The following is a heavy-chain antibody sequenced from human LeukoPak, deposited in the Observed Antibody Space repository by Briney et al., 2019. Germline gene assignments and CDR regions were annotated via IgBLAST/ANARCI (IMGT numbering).Heavy chain of an antibody. V-gene: IGHV4-34*01. Sequence: SETLSLTCVVSGGSFSGYYWSWIRQPPGKGLEWIGEINNSGSTNYNPSLKSRVTISVDTSKNQFSLKLSSVTAADTAVYYCARETSSSEYYYYYMDVWGKGTTVTVSS. CDR2: INNSGST. CDR1: GGSFSGYY. J-gene: IGHJ6*03. D-gene: IGHD6-6*01. CDR3: ARETSSSEYYYYYMDV.